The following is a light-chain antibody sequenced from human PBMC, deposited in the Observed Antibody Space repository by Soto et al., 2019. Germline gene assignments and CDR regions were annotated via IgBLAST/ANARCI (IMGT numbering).Light chain of an antibody. V-gene: IGKV3-20*01. CDR1: QSLSSIH. Sequence: EIVLTQSPGTLSLSPGERATLSCRASQSLSSIHLAWYQHKSGQAPRLLIYGASSRATGIPDRFSGSGSGTDFTLTITRLEPEDFAVYFCQQYSGSPMTFGQGTKVEIK. CDR2: GAS. J-gene: IGKJ1*01. CDR3: QQYSGSPMT.